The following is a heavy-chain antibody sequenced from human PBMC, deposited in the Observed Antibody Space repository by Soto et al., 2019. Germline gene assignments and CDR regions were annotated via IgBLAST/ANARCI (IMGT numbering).Heavy chain of an antibody. Sequence: SETLSLTCTVSGGSISSGGYYWSWIRQHPGKGLEWIGYIYYSGSTYYNPSLKSRVTISVDTSKNQFSLKLSSVTAADTAVYYCARSSELLGIAVEHWGQGTLVTVSS. CDR1: GGSISSGGYY. CDR2: IYYSGST. CDR3: ARSSELLGIAVEH. J-gene: IGHJ4*02. D-gene: IGHD6-19*01. V-gene: IGHV4-31*03.